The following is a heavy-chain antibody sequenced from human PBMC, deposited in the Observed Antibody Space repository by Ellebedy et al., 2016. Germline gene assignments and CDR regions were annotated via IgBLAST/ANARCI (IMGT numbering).Heavy chain of an antibody. D-gene: IGHD3-22*01. J-gene: IGHJ6*02. Sequence: SETLSLTCTVSGGSISSYYWSWIRQPPGKGLEWIGYIYYSGSTNYNPSLKSRVTISVDTSKNQFSLKLSSVTAADTAVYYCSRGVVVIKGGMDVWGQGTTVTVSS. V-gene: IGHV4-59*01. CDR1: GGSISSYY. CDR3: SRGVVVIKGGMDV. CDR2: IYYSGST.